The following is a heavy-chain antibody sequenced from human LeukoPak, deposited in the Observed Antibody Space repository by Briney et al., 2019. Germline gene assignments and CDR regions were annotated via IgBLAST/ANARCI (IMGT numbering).Heavy chain of an antibody. D-gene: IGHD3/OR15-3a*01. CDR2: INHSGST. J-gene: IGHJ6*03. V-gene: IGHV4-34*01. Sequence: SETLSLTCAVYGGSFSGYYWSWIRQPPGKGLEWIGEINHSGSTNYNPSLKSRVTISVDTSKNQFSLKLSSVTAADTAVYYCARKVGIKIFGQRPLYYYYYMDVWGKGTTVTVSS. CDR1: GGSFSGYY. CDR3: ARKVGIKIFGQRPLYYYYYMDV.